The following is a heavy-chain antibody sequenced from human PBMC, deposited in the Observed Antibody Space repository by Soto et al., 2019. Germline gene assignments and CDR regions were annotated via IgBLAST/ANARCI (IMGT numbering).Heavy chain of an antibody. J-gene: IGHJ4*02. CDR2: FDPEDGET. D-gene: IGHD5-18*01. Sequence: ASGKVSCKVSGYTLTELSMHWVRQAPGKGLEWMGGFDPEDGETIYAQKFQGRVTMTEDTSTDTAYMELSSLRSEDTAVYYCATGLTAMAHYDYWGQVPLFTFST. CDR1: GYTLTELS. CDR3: ATGLTAMAHYDY. V-gene: IGHV1-24*01.